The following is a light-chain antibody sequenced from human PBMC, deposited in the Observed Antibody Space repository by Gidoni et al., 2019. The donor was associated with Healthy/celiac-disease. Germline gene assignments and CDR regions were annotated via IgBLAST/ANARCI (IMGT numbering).Light chain of an antibody. CDR3: QVWDSSSDVV. CDR2: DDS. V-gene: IGLV3-21*03. CDR1: NIGSKS. Sequence: SYVLTPPPSVSVAPGKTARITCGGNNIGSKSVHWYQQKPGQAPVLVIYDDSDRPSGSPERFSGSNSGNTATLTISRVEAGDEADYYCQVWDSSSDVVFGGGTKLTVL. J-gene: IGLJ2*01.